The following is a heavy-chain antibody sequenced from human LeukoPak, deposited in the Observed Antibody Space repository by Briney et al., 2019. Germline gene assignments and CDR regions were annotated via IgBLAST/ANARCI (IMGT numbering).Heavy chain of an antibody. CDR1: GFTFSSYE. J-gene: IGHJ2*01. Sequence: GGSLRLSCAASGFTFSSYEMNWVRQAPGKGLEWVSGISWSSGSIAYADSVKGRFTISRDNAENSLYLQLNSLRAEDMAFYYCARGGGTYLDWYFDFWGRGTLVTVSS. V-gene: IGHV3-9*03. CDR2: ISWSSGSI. D-gene: IGHD2-21*01. CDR3: ARGGGTYLDWYFDF.